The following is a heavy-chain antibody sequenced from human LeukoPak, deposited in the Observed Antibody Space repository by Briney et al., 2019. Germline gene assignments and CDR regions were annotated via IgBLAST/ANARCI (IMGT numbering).Heavy chain of an antibody. CDR2: INAHSGDT. Sequence: PGGSLRLSCAASGFTFSRYGMHWVREAPGRGLEWVGCINAHSGDTKYAQQFQARVTMTRDTSISTAYMELDRLRSDDTAVYYCATVGTIPAAATEGYWGQGTLVTVSS. CDR3: ATVGTIPAAATEGY. D-gene: IGHD6-13*01. J-gene: IGHJ4*02. CDR1: GFTFSRYG. V-gene: IGHV1-2*02.